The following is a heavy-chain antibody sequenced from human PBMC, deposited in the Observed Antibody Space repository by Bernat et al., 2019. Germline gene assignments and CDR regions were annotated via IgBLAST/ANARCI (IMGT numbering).Heavy chain of an antibody. CDR2: ISYDGSNK. Sequence: QVQLVEFGGGVVQPGRSLRLSSAASGFTFSSYGMHWVGQAPGKGLEWVAVISYDGSNKYYADSVKGRFTISRDNSKNTLYLQMNSLRAEDTAVYYCAKGTDSSSLDYWGQGTLVTVSS. CDR3: AKGTDSSSLDY. CDR1: GFTFSSYG. D-gene: IGHD6-13*01. J-gene: IGHJ4*02. V-gene: IGHV3-30*18.